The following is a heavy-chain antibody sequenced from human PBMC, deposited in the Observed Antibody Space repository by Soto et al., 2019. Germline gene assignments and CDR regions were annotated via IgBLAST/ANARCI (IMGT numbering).Heavy chain of an antibody. CDR3: ARDNRRWQPDYYYYGMDV. D-gene: IGHD6-13*01. Sequence: QVQLVQSGAEVKKPGSSVKVSCKASGGTFSSYAISWVRQAPGQGLEWMGGIIPIFGTANYAQKFQGRVTITADESTSTAYMELSSLRSEDTAVYYCARDNRRWQPDYYYYGMDVWGQGTTVTVSS. J-gene: IGHJ6*02. V-gene: IGHV1-69*01. CDR1: GGTFSSYA. CDR2: IIPIFGTA.